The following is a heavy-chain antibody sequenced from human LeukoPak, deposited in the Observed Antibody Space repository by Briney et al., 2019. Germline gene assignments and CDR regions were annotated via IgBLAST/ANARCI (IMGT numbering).Heavy chain of an antibody. CDR2: IYSDGST. V-gene: IGHV3-53*01. J-gene: IGHJ4*02. CDR3: ARVGRYSGSFNYFDY. D-gene: IGHD1-26*01. CDR1: GFTVSSNY. Sequence: GGSLRLSCAASGFTVSSNYMSWVRQAPGKGLEWVSVIYSDGSTYYAGSVKGRFTISRDNSKNTLYLQMNSLRAEDTAVYYCARVGRYSGSFNYFDYWGQGTLVTVSS.